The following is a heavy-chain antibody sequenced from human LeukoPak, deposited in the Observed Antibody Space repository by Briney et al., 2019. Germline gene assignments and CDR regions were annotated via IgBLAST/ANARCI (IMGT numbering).Heavy chain of an antibody. V-gene: IGHV4-38-2*02. Sequence: PSETLSLTCTVSGYSISSGYYWGWIRQPPGKGLEWIGSIYHSGSTYYNPSLKSRVTISVDTSKNQFSLKLSSVTAADTAVYYCARVGYYYDSSGYYFFDYWGQGTLVTVSS. CDR1: GYSISSGYY. J-gene: IGHJ4*02. D-gene: IGHD3-22*01. CDR2: IYHSGST. CDR3: ARVGYYYDSSGYYFFDY.